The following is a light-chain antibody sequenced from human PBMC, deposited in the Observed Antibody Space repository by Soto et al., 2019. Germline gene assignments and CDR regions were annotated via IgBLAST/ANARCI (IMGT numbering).Light chain of an antibody. V-gene: IGKV3-20*01. J-gene: IGKJ3*01. CDR3: QKYGSAFT. CDR1: QSISSNY. CDR2: AAS. Sequence: ENVLTQSPGTLSLSPGERATLSCRASQSISSNYLAWYQHKPGQGPRLLIYAASSRATGIPDRFSGSGSGTDFTLTISRLEPEDFALYYCQKYGSAFTFGPGTKVDIK.